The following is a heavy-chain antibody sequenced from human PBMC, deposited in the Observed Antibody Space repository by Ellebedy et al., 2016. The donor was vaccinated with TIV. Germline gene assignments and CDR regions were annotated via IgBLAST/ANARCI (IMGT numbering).Heavy chain of an antibody. V-gene: IGHV3-43*01. CDR1: GFTFDDYT. CDR3: AKDREWLALTGPFDY. Sequence: GESLKISCAASGFTFDDYTMHWVRQAPGKGLEWVSLISWDGGSTYYADSVKGRFTISRDNSKNSLYLQMNSLRTEDTALYYCAKDREWLALTGPFDYWGQGTLVTVSS. J-gene: IGHJ4*02. D-gene: IGHD6-19*01. CDR2: ISWDGGST.